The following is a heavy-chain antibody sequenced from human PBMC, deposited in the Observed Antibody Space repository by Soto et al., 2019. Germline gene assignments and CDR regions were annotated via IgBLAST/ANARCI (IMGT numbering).Heavy chain of an antibody. J-gene: IGHJ3*02. CDR2: FDPEDGET. V-gene: IGHV1-24*01. Sequence: GASVKVSCKVSGYTLTELSMHWVRQAPGKGLEWMGGFDPEDGETIYAQKFQGRVTMTEDTSTDTAYMELSSLRSEDTAVYYCATVYCSSTSCPFHDAFAIWGQGTMVTVSS. D-gene: IGHD2-2*01. CDR3: ATVYCSSTSCPFHDAFAI. CDR1: GYTLTELS.